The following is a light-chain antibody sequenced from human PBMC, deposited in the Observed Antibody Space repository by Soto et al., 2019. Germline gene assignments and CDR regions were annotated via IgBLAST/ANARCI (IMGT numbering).Light chain of an antibody. Sequence: DIQMTQSPSTLSASVGERVTISCRANQTISTLLACYQQKPGKAPKLLIYDASSLESGVPSRFRGSGSGTEFTLTISSLQPDDFATYYCQPYNSYSRTFGQGTKV. V-gene: IGKV1-5*01. CDR2: DAS. CDR1: QTISTL. J-gene: IGKJ1*01. CDR3: QPYNSYSRT.